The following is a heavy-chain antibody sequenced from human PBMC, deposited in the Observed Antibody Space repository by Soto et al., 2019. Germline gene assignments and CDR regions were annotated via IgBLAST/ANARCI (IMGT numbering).Heavy chain of an antibody. CDR2: IIPILGIA. V-gene: IGHV1-69*04. D-gene: IGHD5-12*01. Sequence: GASVKVSCKASGGTFSSYTISWVRQAPGQGLEWMGRIIPILGIANYAQKFQGRVTITADKSTSTAYMELSSLRSEDTAVYYCARDLAEYSGYDYAGDYWGQGTLVTVSS. J-gene: IGHJ4*02. CDR3: ARDLAEYSGYDYAGDY. CDR1: GGTFSSYT.